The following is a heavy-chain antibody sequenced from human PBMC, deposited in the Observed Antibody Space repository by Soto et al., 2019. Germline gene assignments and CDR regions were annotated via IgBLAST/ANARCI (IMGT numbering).Heavy chain of an antibody. J-gene: IGHJ4*02. CDR3: ARDLGGYNSIAAY. CDR2: ISAYNGNT. D-gene: IGHD5-12*01. Sequence: QVQLVQSGAEVKKPGASVKVSCKASGYTFTSHGITWVRQAPGQGLEWMGWISAYNGNTNYTQNIQGRLTMTTDTAASTAYVELRSLRSDDTAVYYCARDLGGYNSIAAYRGEGALVTVSS. V-gene: IGHV1-18*01. CDR1: GYTFTSHG.